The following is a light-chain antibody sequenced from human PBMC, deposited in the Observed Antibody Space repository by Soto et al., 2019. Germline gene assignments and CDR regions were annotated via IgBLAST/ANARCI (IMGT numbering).Light chain of an antibody. CDR2: DVS. J-gene: IGLJ2*01. CDR3: SSYTSSSTPVV. Sequence: QSALTQPPSVSGSPGQSVTISCTGTSSDVGGYNRVSWYQQPPGTPPRLIIYDVSNRPSGVPARFSGSKSGNTASLTISGLQAEDEADYYCSSYTSSSTPVVFGGGTKLTVL. CDR1: SSDVGGYNR. V-gene: IGLV2-18*02.